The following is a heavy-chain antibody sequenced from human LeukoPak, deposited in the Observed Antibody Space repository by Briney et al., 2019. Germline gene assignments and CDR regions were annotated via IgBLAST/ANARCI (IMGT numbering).Heavy chain of an antibody. Sequence: GRSLRLSCVASGFRFDDHAMHWVRQAPAKGLEWLSSISWNSNNIGYADSVKGRFTISRDNVKKSLYLEMSSLRVEDTAVYYCARGRWSDYWGQGTQVTVSS. CDR1: GFRFDDHA. CDR3: ARGRWSDY. J-gene: IGHJ4*02. D-gene: IGHD3-3*01. CDR2: ISWNSNNI. V-gene: IGHV3-9*01.